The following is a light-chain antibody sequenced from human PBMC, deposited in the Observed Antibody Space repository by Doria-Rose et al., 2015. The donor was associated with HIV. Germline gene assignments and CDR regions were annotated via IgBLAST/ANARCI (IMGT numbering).Light chain of an antibody. CDR2: KAS. Sequence: DIQLAQSPSTLSASVGDRVTITCRASQSISNWLAWYQQKLGQAPKLLIYKASTLQSGVPSRFRCSGSGTEFTLTINSLQPDDFATYYCQHFDKYFSWTFGHGTKVDIK. J-gene: IGKJ1*01. CDR1: QSISNW. CDR3: QHFDKYFSWT. V-gene: IGKV1-5*03.